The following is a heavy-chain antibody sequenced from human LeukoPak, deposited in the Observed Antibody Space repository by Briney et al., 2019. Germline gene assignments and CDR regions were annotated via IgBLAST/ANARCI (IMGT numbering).Heavy chain of an antibody. V-gene: IGHV4-30-4*01. CDR2: IYYSGST. J-gene: IGHJ5*02. Sequence: SETLSLTCTVSGGSISSGDYYWSWILQPPGKGLEWIGYIYYSGSTYYNPSLKSRVTISVDTSKNQFSLKLSSVTAADTAVYYCARERDSSGYYPANWFDPWGQGTLVTVSS. D-gene: IGHD3-22*01. CDR1: GGSISSGDYY. CDR3: ARERDSSGYYPANWFDP.